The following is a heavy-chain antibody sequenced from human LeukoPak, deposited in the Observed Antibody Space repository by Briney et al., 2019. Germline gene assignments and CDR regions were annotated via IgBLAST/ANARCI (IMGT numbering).Heavy chain of an antibody. J-gene: IGHJ6*03. CDR2: IYSGGTT. D-gene: IGHD1/OR15-1a*01. Sequence: GGSLRLSCAASGFTVSSKYMSWVRQAPGKGLEWVSVIYSGGTTYYADSVKGRFTISRDNSKNTLSLQMNNLRAEDTAVYYCARDGYGNNYMDVWGKGTTVTVSS. V-gene: IGHV3-53*01. CDR3: ARDGYGNNYMDV. CDR1: GFTVSSKY.